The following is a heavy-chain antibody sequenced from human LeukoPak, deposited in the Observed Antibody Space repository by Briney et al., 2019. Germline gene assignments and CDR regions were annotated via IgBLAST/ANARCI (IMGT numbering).Heavy chain of an antibody. Sequence: SVKVSCKASGGTFSSYAISWVRQAPGQGLEWMGRIIPIFGTANYAQKFQGRVTITTDESTSTAYMELSSLRSEDTAVYYCARDLTAGKWLSLPFDYWGQGTLVTVSS. CDR3: ARDLTAGKWLSLPFDY. CDR1: GGTFSSYA. J-gene: IGHJ4*02. V-gene: IGHV1-69*05. CDR2: IIPIFGTA. D-gene: IGHD3-22*01.